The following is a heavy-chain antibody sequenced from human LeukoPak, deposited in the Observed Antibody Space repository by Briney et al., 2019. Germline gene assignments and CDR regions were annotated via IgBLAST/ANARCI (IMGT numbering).Heavy chain of an antibody. CDR3: ARDCRLNCARQPGFDS. D-gene: IGHD1-1*01. Sequence: GGSLRLSCAASGFTFNTYTMNWVRQAPGKGLEWVSYISSSSSPINYADSVKGRFTISRDNAKNSLYLQMNSLRDEDTAVYYCARDCRLNCARQPGFDSWGQGTLVTVSS. CDR1: GFTFNTYT. CDR2: ISSSSSPI. V-gene: IGHV3-48*02. J-gene: IGHJ5*01.